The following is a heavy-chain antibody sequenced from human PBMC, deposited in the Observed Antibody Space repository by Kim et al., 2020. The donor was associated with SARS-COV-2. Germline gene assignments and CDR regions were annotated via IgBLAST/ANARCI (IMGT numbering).Heavy chain of an antibody. CDR2: IIPIFGTA. J-gene: IGHJ6*02. V-gene: IGHV1-69*06. Sequence: SVKVSCKASGGTFSSYAISWVRQAPGQGLEWMGGIIPIFGTANYAQKFQGRVTITADKSTSTAYMELSSLRSEDTAVYYCASRVGPAPNYYGNLYYYYYGMDVWGQGTTVTVSS. CDR3: ASRVGPAPNYYGNLYYYYYGMDV. CDR1: GGTFSSYA. D-gene: IGHD3-10*01.